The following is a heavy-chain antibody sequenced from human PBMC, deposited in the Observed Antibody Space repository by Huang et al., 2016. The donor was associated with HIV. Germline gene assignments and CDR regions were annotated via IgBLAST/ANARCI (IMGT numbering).Heavy chain of an antibody. D-gene: IGHD3-10*01. V-gene: IGHV4-59*13. CDR2: GSVNGNT. Sequence: QVHLRESGPGLVKPSETLSLSCSVSGDSMNSSYWNWVRQPPGKGLEWIGHGSVNGNTKYNPSLRSLVTISVDTSKKQFYLKLNSVTAGDTAVYYCARRGVAAKHFDFWGQGIVVTVSS. J-gene: IGHJ4*02. CDR3: ARRGVAAKHFDF. CDR1: GDSMNSSY.